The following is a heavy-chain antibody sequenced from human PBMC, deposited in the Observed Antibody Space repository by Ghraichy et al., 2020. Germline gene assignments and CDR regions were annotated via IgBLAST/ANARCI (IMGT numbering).Heavy chain of an antibody. CDR1: GFTFSNAW. D-gene: IGHD3-3*01. CDR2: IKSKTDGGTT. J-gene: IGHJ6*03. Sequence: GGSLRLSCAASGFTFSNAWMSWVRQAPGKGLEWVGRIKSKTDGGTTDYAAPVKGRFTISRDDSKNTLYLQMNSLKTEDTAVYYCTTGSSDYDFWSGYYIGYYYYYMDVWGKGTTVTVSS. V-gene: IGHV3-15*01. CDR3: TTGSSDYDFWSGYYIGYYYYYMDV.